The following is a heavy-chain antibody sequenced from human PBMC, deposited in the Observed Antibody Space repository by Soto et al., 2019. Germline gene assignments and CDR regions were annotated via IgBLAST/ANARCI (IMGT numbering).Heavy chain of an antibody. CDR3: ARDVTSYSMVRGVIIPTDY. V-gene: IGHV3-21*01. CDR2: ISSSSSYT. Sequence: GGSLRLSCAASGFTFSSYSMNWVRQAPGKGLEWVSSISSSSSYTYYADSVKGRFTISRDNAKNSLYLQMNSLRAEDTAVYYCARDVTSYSMVRGVIIPTDYWGQGTLVTVSS. J-gene: IGHJ4*02. D-gene: IGHD3-10*01. CDR1: GFTFSSYS.